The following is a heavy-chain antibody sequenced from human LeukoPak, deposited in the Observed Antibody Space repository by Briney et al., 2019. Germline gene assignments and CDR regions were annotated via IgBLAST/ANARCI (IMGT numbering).Heavy chain of an antibody. Sequence: GGSLRLSCVASGFAFSAFAISWVRQAPGKGLEWVSAVSGSGGRTFYADSVRGRFIISRDNSKKTVFLQMDSLRAEDTAVYYCAKGGAAMTDAPHGDVVTTTLDGFDIWGQGTMVTVSS. CDR2: VSGSGGRT. CDR3: AKGGAAMTDAPHGDVVTTTLDGFDI. CDR1: GFAFSAFA. J-gene: IGHJ3*02. D-gene: IGHD2-21*02. V-gene: IGHV3-23*01.